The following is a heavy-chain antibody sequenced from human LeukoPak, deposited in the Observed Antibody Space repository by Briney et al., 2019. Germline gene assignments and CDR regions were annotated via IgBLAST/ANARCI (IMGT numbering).Heavy chain of an antibody. CDR2: ISYDGSNK. CDR1: GFTFSSYA. D-gene: IGHD3-10*01. Sequence: GRSLRLSCAASGFTFSSYAMHWVRQAPGKGLEWVAVISYDGSNKYYADSVKGRFTISRDNSKNTLYLQMNSLRAEDTAVYYCARGSGMPYYFDYRGQGTLVTVSS. CDR3: ARGSGMPYYFDY. V-gene: IGHV3-30-3*01. J-gene: IGHJ4*02.